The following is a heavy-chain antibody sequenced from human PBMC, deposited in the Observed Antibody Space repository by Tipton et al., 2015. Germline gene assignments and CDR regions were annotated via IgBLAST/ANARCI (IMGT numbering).Heavy chain of an antibody. V-gene: IGHV4-39*01. D-gene: IGHD3-22*01. CDR2: IYYGGST. CDR1: GGSISNSIYY. Sequence: TLSLTCTVSGGSISNSIYYWSWIRQPPGKGLEWIGSIYYGGSTYYNPSLTSRVTISLDTSKNQFSLELSSVTAADTAVYYCARHYSDSSGYYFRYYYYGIDVWGQGTTVTVSS. J-gene: IGHJ6*02. CDR3: ARHYSDSSGYYFRYYYYGIDV.